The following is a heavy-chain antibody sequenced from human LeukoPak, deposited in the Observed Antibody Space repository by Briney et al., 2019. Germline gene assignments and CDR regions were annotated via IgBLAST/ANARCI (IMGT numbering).Heavy chain of an antibody. CDR3: ARDPYSSSHYFDY. J-gene: IGHJ4*02. CDR1: GFTFSSYG. CDR2: IRYDGSNK. D-gene: IGHD6-13*01. Sequence: PGGSLRLSCAASGFTFSSYGMHWVRQAPGKGLEWVAFIRYDGSNKYYADSVKGRFTISRDNSKNTLYLQMNSLRAEDTAVYYCARDPYSSSHYFDYWGQGTLVTVSS. V-gene: IGHV3-30*02.